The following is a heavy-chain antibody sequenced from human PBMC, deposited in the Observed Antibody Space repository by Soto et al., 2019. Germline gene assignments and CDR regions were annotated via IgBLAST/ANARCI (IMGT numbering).Heavy chain of an antibody. Sequence: GESLKISCKGSGYSFPSQWIGWVRQTPGKGLEWMGSIYPADSDTRYSPSFQGQVIISADKSIRTAYLEWSSLKASDSAMYYCVRHRGAPSYYYDSSGINRELAYYYGMDVWGQGTTVTVSS. J-gene: IGHJ6*02. CDR2: IYPADSDT. D-gene: IGHD3-22*01. CDR3: VRHRGAPSYYYDSSGINRELAYYYGMDV. V-gene: IGHV5-51*01. CDR1: GYSFPSQW.